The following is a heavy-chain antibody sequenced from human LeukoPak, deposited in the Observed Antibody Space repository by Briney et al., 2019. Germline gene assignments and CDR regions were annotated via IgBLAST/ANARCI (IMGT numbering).Heavy chain of an antibody. CDR1: GGSLGGYY. CDR2: IHYSGSS. Sequence: PSETLSLTCTVSGGSLGGYYWSWLRQPPGKGMEWIAYIHYSGSSEYNPSLKSRATISVDTSRNQFALKLSFVATADTAMYYCARWRGYNDGYLDFWGQEIPVTVSS. J-gene: IGHJ4*02. V-gene: IGHV4-59*01. CDR3: ARWRGYNDGYLDF. D-gene: IGHD5-18*01.